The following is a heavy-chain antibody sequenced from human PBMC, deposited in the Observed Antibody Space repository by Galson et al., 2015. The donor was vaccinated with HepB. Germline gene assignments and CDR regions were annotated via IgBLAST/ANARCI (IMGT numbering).Heavy chain of an antibody. V-gene: IGHV1-18*04. CDR1: GYTFTSYG. D-gene: IGHD2-15*01. CDR3: ALEGYCSGGSCYSGY. Sequence: SVKVSCKASGYTFTSYGISWVRQAPGQGLEWMGWISAYNGNTNYAQKLQGRVTMTTDTSTSTAYMELRSLRSDDTAVYYCALEGYCSGGSCYSGYWGQGTLVTVSS. J-gene: IGHJ4*02. CDR2: ISAYNGNT.